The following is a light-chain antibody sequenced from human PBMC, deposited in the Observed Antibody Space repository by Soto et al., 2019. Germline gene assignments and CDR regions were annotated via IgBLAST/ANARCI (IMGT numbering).Light chain of an antibody. CDR1: QSVLYSSNNKNY. V-gene: IGKV4-1*01. CDR2: WAS. CDR3: QQYYSTPFA. J-gene: IGKJ3*01. Sequence: DIVMTQSPDSLAVSLGERATINCKSSQSVLYSSNNKNYLAWYQQKPGQPPKLLIYWASTRESGVPDRFSGSGSGTDFTLTCSSLQAEDVAVYYCQQYYSTPFAFGPGTKVD.